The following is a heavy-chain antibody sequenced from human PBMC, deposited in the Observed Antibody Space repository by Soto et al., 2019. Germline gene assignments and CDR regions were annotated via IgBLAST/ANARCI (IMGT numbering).Heavy chain of an antibody. Sequence: PGGSLRLSCAASGFTFRSYAMNWVRQAPGKGLEWVSVISGSDGSTYYADSVKGRFNNSRDNSKNTLNVQMNSLRAEDTAVYYCAIAISGYNAPLDHWGQGTRVTVSS. V-gene: IGHV3-23*01. CDR2: ISGSDGST. J-gene: IGHJ4*02. D-gene: IGHD1-20*01. CDR3: AIAISGYNAPLDH. CDR1: GFTFRSYA.